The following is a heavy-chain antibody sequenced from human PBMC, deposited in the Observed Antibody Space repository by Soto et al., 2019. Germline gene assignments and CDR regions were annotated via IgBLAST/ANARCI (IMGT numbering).Heavy chain of an antibody. Sequence: SVKVSCKASGGTFSSYAISWVRQAPGQGLEWMGGIIPIFGTANYAQKFQGRVTITADESTSTAYMELSSLRSEDTAVYYCARDERNYYDSSGYYVLRGMDVWGQGTTVTVSS. J-gene: IGHJ6*02. D-gene: IGHD3-22*01. CDR3: ARDERNYYDSSGYYVLRGMDV. CDR1: GGTFSSYA. V-gene: IGHV1-69*13. CDR2: IIPIFGTA.